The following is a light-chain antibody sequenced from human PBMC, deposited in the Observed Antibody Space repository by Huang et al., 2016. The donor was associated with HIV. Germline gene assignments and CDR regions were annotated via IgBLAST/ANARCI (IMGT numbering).Light chain of an antibody. CDR3: QQSYNAPLT. CDR1: QSIGNS. V-gene: IGKV1-39*01. Sequence: DIQMTQSPFSLSASVGNRVTITCRASQSIGNSLNWYQWRLGIAPKLLIYAASSLQSGVPARFSGSGSGTDFTLTISSLQPEDFATYYCQQSYNAPLTFGGGTKVEI. J-gene: IGKJ4*01. CDR2: AAS.